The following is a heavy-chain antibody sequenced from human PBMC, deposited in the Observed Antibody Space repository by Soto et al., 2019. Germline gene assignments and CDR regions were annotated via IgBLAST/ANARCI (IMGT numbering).Heavy chain of an antibody. CDR1: GYTFTNND. J-gene: IGHJ5*02. CDR2: MNPGSGDT. D-gene: IGHD5-18*01. CDR3: ARMASFGSLNWFDP. V-gene: IGHV1-8*01. Sequence: GASVKVSCKASGYTFTNNDVTWVRQATGQGLEWMGWMNPGSGDTGYAQKFQGRVTMTRNISIATAYMELSSLRSEDTAIYYCARMASFGSLNWFDPWGQGTMMTV.